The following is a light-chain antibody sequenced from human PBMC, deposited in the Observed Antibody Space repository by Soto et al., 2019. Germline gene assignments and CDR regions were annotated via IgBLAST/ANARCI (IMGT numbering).Light chain of an antibody. Sequence: QSVLTQPPSVSGAPGQMVTISCTGSSSNIGAGYDVHWYQQLPGTAPKLLIYGNSNRPSGVPDRFSGSKSGTSASLAITGLQAEDEVDYYCQSYDSSLSAHYVFGTGTKVTVL. CDR3: QSYDSSLSAHYV. CDR1: SSNIGAGYD. J-gene: IGLJ1*01. V-gene: IGLV1-40*01. CDR2: GNS.